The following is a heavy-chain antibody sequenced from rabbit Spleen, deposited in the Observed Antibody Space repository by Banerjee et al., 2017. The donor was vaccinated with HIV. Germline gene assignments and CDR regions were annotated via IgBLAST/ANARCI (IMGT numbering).Heavy chain of an antibody. CDR1: GFSFSSSYY. Sequence: QSLEESGGDLVKPGASLTLTCKASGFSFSSSYYMCWVRQAPGKGLEWIGCIYTNGGDTDNASWAKGRFTRTRSTSLNTVTLQLNSLTAAATAAYFCARGDWDSGWRLKLWGPGTLVTVS. V-gene: IGHV1S40*01. D-gene: IGHD4-1*01. CDR3: ARGDWDSGWRLKL. CDR2: IYTNGGDT. J-gene: IGHJ6*01.